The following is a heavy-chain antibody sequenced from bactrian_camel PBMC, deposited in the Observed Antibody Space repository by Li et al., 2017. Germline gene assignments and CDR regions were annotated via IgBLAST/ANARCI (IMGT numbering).Heavy chain of an antibody. D-gene: IGHD7*01. CDR2: VYSDAVAA. J-gene: IGHJ4*01. CDR1: GVTYGRYC. CDR3: VADPSVFPVCAIGVMRTDY. Sequence: VQLVESGGGSVRPGGSLNLSCTASGVTYGRYCMGWFRQSPGQARAAVAAVYSDAVAAAYADSVKGRFSISRDNAKDIVYLQMNSLKPEDTALYYCVADPSVFPVCAIGVMRTDYRGQGTQVTVS. V-gene: IGHV3S40*01.